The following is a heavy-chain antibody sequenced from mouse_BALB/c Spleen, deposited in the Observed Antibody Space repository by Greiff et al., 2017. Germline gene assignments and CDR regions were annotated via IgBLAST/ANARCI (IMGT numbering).Heavy chain of an antibody. CDR2: IWGDGST. Sequence: VQLVESGPGLVAPSQSLSITCTVSGFSLTGYGVNWVRQPPGKGLEWLGMIWGDGSTDYNSALKSRLSISKDNSKSQVFLKMNSLQTDDTARYYCARDLITTDPYYYAMDYWGQGTSVTVSS. V-gene: IGHV2-6-7*01. CDR3: ARDLITTDPYYYAMDY. J-gene: IGHJ4*01. CDR1: GFSLTGYG. D-gene: IGHD2-4*01.